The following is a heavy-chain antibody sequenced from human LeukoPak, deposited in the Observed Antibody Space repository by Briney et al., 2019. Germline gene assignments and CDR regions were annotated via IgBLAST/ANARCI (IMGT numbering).Heavy chain of an antibody. V-gene: IGHV1-18*01. Sequence: EASVKVSCKASGYTFTSYGISWLRQAPGQGLEWMGWISAYNGNTNYAQKLQGRVTMTTDTSTSTAYMELRSLRSDDTAVYYCARDRTKVTTYYFDYWGQGTLVTVSS. CDR1: GYTFTSYG. CDR3: ARDRTKVTTYYFDY. D-gene: IGHD4-17*01. CDR2: ISAYNGNT. J-gene: IGHJ4*02.